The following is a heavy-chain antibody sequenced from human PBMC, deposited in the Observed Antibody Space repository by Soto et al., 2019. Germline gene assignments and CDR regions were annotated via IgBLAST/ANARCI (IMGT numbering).Heavy chain of an antibody. Sequence: SVKVSCKASGFTFTRSAVQWVRQARGQRPEWIGWIVVGSADTNYAQKFQERVTITRDVSAGTVHMEMSSLRSEDTAVYYCAADSGYYYYGMEVWGQ. V-gene: IGHV1-58*01. CDR2: IVVGSADT. J-gene: IGHJ6*02. CDR1: GFTFTRSA. CDR3: AADSGYYYYGMEV.